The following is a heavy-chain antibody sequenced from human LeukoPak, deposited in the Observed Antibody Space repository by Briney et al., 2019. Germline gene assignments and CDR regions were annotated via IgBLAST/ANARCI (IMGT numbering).Heavy chain of an antibody. D-gene: IGHD1-26*01. CDR1: GFTFSSYS. Sequence: PGGSLRLSRAASGFTFSSYSMNWVRQAPGKGLEWVSSISSSSSYIYYADSVKGRFTISRDNAKNSLYLQMNSLRAEDTAVYYCARGGIVGAGIDYWGQGTLVTVSS. V-gene: IGHV3-21*01. CDR2: ISSSSSYI. CDR3: ARGGIVGAGIDY. J-gene: IGHJ4*02.